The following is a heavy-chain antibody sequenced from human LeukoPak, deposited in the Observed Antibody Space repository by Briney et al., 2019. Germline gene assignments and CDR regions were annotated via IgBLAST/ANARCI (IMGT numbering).Heavy chain of an antibody. D-gene: IGHD5-12*01. CDR3: TGSGFEH. J-gene: IGHJ5*02. CDR2: IRGEGYGGAA. V-gene: IGHV3-49*03. Sequence: GGSLRLSCTVSGLNFPGNAINWFRQPPGKGLEWVGYIRGEGYGGAADFAPSVRDRFTLSRDDSKSSAYLQMNNLKIDDTAVYYCTGSGFEHWGQGTRVIVSS. CDR1: GLNFPGNA.